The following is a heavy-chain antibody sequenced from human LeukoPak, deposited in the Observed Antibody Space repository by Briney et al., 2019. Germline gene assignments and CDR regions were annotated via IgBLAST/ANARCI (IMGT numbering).Heavy chain of an antibody. CDR3: ARVAADGPDY. CDR1: GFTFSDYY. CDR2: ISSSGSTI. Sequence: GGSLRLSCAASGFTFSDYYMSWIRQAPGKGLEWVSYISSSGSTIYYADSVKGRFTISRDNAEKSLYLQMNSLRAEDTAVYYCARVAADGPDYWRQGTLVTVSS. J-gene: IGHJ4*02. D-gene: IGHD6-13*01. V-gene: IGHV3-11*01.